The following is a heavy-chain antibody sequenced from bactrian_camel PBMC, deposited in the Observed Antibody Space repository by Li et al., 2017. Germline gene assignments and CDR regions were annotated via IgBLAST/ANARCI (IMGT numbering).Heavy chain of an antibody. CDR3: VALAWGFNY. CDR1: GFLFSTEG. CDR2: IGSDGRNV. J-gene: IGHJ4*01. Sequence: HVQLVESGGGLVQSGGFLSLSCAASGFLFSTEGMSWVRQAPGKELEWVSGIGSDGRNVHYGDFVKGRFTISRANTMNTAYLQMDSLKSEDTAQYYCVALAWGFNYWGQGTQVTVS. V-gene: IGHV3S6*01. D-gene: IGHD1*01.